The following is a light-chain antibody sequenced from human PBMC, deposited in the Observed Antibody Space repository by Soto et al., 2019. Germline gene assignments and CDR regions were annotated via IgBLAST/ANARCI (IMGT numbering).Light chain of an antibody. CDR3: QQFNSYPLT. CDR2: DAS. CDR1: QGISSA. Sequence: AIQLTQSPSSLSASVGDRVTITCRASQGISSALAWYQQKPGKAPNLLIYDASSLESGVPSRFGGSGSGTDFTLTISSLQPEDFATYYCQQFNSYPLTFGQGTRLAMK. J-gene: IGKJ5*01. V-gene: IGKV1-13*02.